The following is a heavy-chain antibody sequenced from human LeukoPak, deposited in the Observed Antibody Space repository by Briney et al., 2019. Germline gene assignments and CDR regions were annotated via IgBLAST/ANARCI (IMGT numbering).Heavy chain of an antibody. CDR1: GFXFDDYG. D-gene: IGHD3-22*01. CDR2: INWNGGST. Sequence: GGSLRLSCAASGFXFDDYGISWVRQAPGKGQEWVSCINWNGGSTGYADSVKGRSAISRDNAKNSLYLQMNSLRAEDTALYYCARTYYYDSRGLGAFDIWGQGTMVTVSS. V-gene: IGHV3-20*04. J-gene: IGHJ3*02. CDR3: ARTYYYDSRGLGAFDI.